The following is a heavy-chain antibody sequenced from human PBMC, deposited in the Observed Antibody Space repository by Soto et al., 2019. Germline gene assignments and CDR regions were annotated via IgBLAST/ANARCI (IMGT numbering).Heavy chain of an antibody. D-gene: IGHD5-12*01. CDR3: ATPIVAFY. V-gene: IGHV1-3*01. CDR2: INAGNGNT. J-gene: IGHJ4*02. CDR1: GGTFSSYA. Sequence: GASVKVSCKASGGTFSSYAISWVRQAPGQRLEWMGWINAGNGNTNYAQKFQGRVIITRDTSAGTAYMELRSLRSEDTAVYYCATPIVAFYWGQGTLVTVSS.